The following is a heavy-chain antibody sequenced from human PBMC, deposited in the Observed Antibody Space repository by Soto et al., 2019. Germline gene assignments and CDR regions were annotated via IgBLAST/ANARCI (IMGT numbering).Heavy chain of an antibody. CDR3: ARARGYSGYDLHYYYYGMDV. Sequence: GGSLRLSCAASGFTFSSYGMHWVRQAPGKGLEWVAVIWYDGSNKYYADSVKGRFTISRDNSKNTLYLQMNSLRAEDTAVYYCARARGYSGYDLHYYYYGMDVWGQGTTVTV. J-gene: IGHJ6*02. CDR2: IWYDGSNK. CDR1: GFTFSSYG. V-gene: IGHV3-33*01. D-gene: IGHD5-12*01.